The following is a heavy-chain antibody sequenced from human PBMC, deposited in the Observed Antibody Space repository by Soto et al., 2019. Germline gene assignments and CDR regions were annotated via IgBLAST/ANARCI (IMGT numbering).Heavy chain of an antibody. V-gene: IGHV4-31*03. CDR3: ARDSIAAPNWFDP. CDR1: GDSIISAGHY. J-gene: IGHJ5*02. Sequence: QVQLQESGPGQVKPLQTLSLTCTVSGDSIISAGHYWSWIRQFPGRGLQWIGYIPFSGTTYYNPSLKSRVTISADASKNQFSLKLTSVTAADTAVYYCARDSIAAPNWFDPWGQGTLVTVSS. D-gene: IGHD6-13*01. CDR2: IPFSGTT.